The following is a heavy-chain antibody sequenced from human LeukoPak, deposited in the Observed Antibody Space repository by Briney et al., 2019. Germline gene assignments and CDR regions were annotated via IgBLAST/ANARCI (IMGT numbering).Heavy chain of an antibody. Sequence: GGSLRLSCAASGFTFSSYAMSWVRQAPGKGLEWVSAISGSGGSTYYADSVKGRFTISRDNSKNTLYLQMNSLRAEDTAVYYCARGLRSYTSWYYGMDVWGQGTTVTVSS. CDR2: ISGSGGST. CDR3: ARGLRSYTSWYYGMDV. V-gene: IGHV3-23*01. CDR1: GFTFSSYA. J-gene: IGHJ6*02.